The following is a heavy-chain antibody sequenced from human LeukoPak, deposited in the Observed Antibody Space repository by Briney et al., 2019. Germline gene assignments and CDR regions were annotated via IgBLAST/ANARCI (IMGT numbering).Heavy chain of an antibody. CDR3: ARGSLVDSGSASGFDY. D-gene: IGHD3-10*01. J-gene: IGHJ4*02. CDR2: INLNSGGT. Sequence: ASVKLSFNASGYTFTFYYMHMERQAPGPGLEWMWWINLNSGGTKYAEKFQDRVTMTRDTSISTAYMELSSLRSDDTAVYYCARGSLVDSGSASGFDYWGQGTLVIVSS. CDR1: GYTFTFYY. V-gene: IGHV1-2*02.